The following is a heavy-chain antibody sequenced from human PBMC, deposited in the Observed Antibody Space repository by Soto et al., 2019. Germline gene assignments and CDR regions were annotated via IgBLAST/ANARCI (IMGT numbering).Heavy chain of an antibody. CDR3: AISDGCRCWSYL. CDR2: IKSKYDGETT. CDR1: GLTVDNAW. D-gene: IGHD6-19*01. V-gene: IGHV3-15*01. Sequence: EVQVVESGGGLVKPGGSLRLSCAASGLTVDNAWMSWVRQAPGKGLEWIGRIKSKYDGETTDYAAPVKGRFTISRDDSKDTVYLEVNDLKIEDTVVYLCAISDGCRCWSYLWGRGTLVTVSA. J-gene: IGHJ2*01.